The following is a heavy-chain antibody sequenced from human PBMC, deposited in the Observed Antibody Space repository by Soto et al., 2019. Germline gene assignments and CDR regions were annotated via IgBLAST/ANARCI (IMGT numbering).Heavy chain of an antibody. D-gene: IGHD3-10*01. CDR1: GGSFSGYY. Sequence: PSETLSLTCAVYGGSFSGYYWSWIRQPPGKGLEWIGEINHSGGTNYNPSLKSRVTISVDTSKNQFSLKLSSVTAADTAVYYCARGNQYYYGSGSYYNNWFDPWGQGTLVTVSS. V-gene: IGHV4-34*01. CDR3: ARGNQYYYGSGSYYNNWFDP. J-gene: IGHJ5*02. CDR2: INHSGGT.